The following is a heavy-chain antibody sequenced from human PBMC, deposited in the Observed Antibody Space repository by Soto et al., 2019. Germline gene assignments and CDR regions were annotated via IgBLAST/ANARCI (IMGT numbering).Heavy chain of an antibody. Sequence: SETLSLTCTVSGGSISSYYWSWIRQPPEKGLEWMGYSYYSGSTNYNPSLKSRVTISVATSKNQFSLKLSSVTAADTAVYYCARGGYSSSGSGVYYYYYGMDVWGQGTTVTVSS. CDR1: GGSISSYY. CDR3: ARGGYSSSGSGVYYYYYGMDV. CDR2: SYYSGST. V-gene: IGHV4-59*12. D-gene: IGHD6-13*01. J-gene: IGHJ6*02.